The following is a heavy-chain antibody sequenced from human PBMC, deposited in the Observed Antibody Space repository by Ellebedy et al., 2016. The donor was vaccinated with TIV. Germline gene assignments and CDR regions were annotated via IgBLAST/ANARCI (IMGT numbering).Heavy chain of an antibody. CDR3: ARDIN. V-gene: IGHV3-7*03. CDR2: MSPDGSAK. Sequence: GGSLRLSCAASGFTVSSNHMSWVRQAAGKGLEWVANMSPDGSAKDYVGSVKGRFTISKDSAKNSLYLQMNSLRAEDTALYYCARDINWGQGTLVTVSS. CDR1: GFTVSSNH. J-gene: IGHJ4*02. D-gene: IGHD1-14*01.